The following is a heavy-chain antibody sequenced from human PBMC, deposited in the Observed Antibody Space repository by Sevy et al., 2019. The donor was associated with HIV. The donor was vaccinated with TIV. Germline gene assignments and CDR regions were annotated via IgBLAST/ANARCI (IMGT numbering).Heavy chain of an antibody. V-gene: IGHV3-23*01. Sequence: GGSLRLSCAASGFIFSDYAMSWVRQAPGKGLEWVSSISGGDDSTYYADSVKGLFTVSRDNSKNTLYLQMNTLRAEDTDLYCCAKFGDYYDSGGYYWYFDFWGRGTLVTVSS. CDR1: GFIFSDYA. CDR3: AKFGDYYDSGGYYWYFDF. J-gene: IGHJ2*01. D-gene: IGHD3-22*01. CDR2: ISGGDDST.